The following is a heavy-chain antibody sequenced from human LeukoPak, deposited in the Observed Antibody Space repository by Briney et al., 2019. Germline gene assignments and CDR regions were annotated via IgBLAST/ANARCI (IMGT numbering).Heavy chain of an antibody. CDR3: ARVDPDSSSTLEVFDY. D-gene: IGHD6-6*01. CDR1: GGSISSYY. CDR2: IYYSGST. V-gene: IGHV4-59*01. Sequence: PSETLSLTCTVSGGSISSYYWSWIRQPPGKGLEWDGYIYYSGSTNYNPSLKSRVTISVDTSKNQFSLKLSSVTAADTAVYYCARVDPDSSSTLEVFDYWGQGTLGTVSS. J-gene: IGHJ4*02.